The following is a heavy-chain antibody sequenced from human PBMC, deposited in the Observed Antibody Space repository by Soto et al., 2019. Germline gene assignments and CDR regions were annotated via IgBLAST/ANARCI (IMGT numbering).Heavy chain of an antibody. CDR1: GGYISSSSYY. Sequence: SETLSVTCTVAGGYISSSSYYWGWIRKPPGKGLEWIGSIYYSGSTYYNPSLKSRVTISVDTSKNQFSLKLSSVTAADTAVYYCASGPGSDFWSGLNWFDPWGQGTLVTVSS. J-gene: IGHJ5*02. V-gene: IGHV4-39*01. CDR2: IYYSGST. CDR3: ASGPGSDFWSGLNWFDP. D-gene: IGHD3-3*01.